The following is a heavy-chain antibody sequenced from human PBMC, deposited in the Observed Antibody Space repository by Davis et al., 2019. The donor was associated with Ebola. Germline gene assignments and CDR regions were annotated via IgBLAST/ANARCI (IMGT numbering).Heavy chain of an antibody. CDR1: GFTFSSYW. CDR2: IKQDGSEK. CDR3: ARTRTWATNDAFDI. D-gene: IGHD5-24*01. J-gene: IGHJ3*02. Sequence: GESLKISCAASGFTFSSYWMSWVRQAPGKGLEWVANIKQDGSEKYYVDSVKGRFIISRDNAKNSLYLQMNSLRAEDTAVYYCARTRTWATNDAFDIWGQGTMVTVSS. V-gene: IGHV3-7*01.